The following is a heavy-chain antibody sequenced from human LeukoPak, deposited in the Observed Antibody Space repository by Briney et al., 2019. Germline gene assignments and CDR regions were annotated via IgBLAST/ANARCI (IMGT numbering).Heavy chain of an antibody. CDR1: GFTFSSYA. D-gene: IGHD3-22*01. J-gene: IGHJ4*02. CDR3: AKDQSWTYYDSSGYLDY. V-gene: IGHV3-23*01. Sequence: GGSLRLSCAASGFTFSSYAMNWVRQAPGKGLEWVSVISGSGFSTYYADSVKGRFTISRDNSKNTLYLQMNNLRAEDTAVYYCAKDQSWTYYDSSGYLDYWGQGTLVTVSS. CDR2: ISGSGFST.